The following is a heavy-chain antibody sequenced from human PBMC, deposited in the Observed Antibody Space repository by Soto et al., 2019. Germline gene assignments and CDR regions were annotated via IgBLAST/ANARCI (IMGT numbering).Heavy chain of an antibody. CDR1: GFTFSDYY. CDR2: ISSSGSTI. J-gene: IGHJ6*03. V-gene: IGHV3-11*01. CDR3: ARKYSSGWYYYYYMDV. D-gene: IGHD6-19*01. Sequence: GGSLRLSCVASGFTFSDYYMSWIRQAPGKGLEWVSYISSSGSTIYYADSVKGRFTISRDNAKNSLYLQMNSLRAEDTAVYYCARKYSSGWYYYYYMDVWGKGTTVTVSS.